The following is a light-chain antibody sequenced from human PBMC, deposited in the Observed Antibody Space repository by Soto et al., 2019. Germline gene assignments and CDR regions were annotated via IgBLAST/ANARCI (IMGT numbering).Light chain of an antibody. V-gene: IGLV2-11*01. CDR3: CSYAFNFAL. CDR1: SSNLGAYNY. CDR2: DVS. Sequence: QSALTQPRSVSGSPGQSVAISCTGTSSNLGAYNYVSWYQQHPGKAPTLIIFDVSQRPSGVPDRFSGTQSGNMATLTISGLQADDEADYYCCSYAFNFALFGGGTKLTVL. J-gene: IGLJ2*01.